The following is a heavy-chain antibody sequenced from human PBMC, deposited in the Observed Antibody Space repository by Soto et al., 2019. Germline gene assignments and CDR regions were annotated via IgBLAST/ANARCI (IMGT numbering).Heavy chain of an antibody. V-gene: IGHV1-69*02. CDR2: IIPILGIA. CDR3: AGCSSTGCYDPSEGDYYGMDV. CDR1: GGTFSSYT. Sequence: QVQLVQSGAEVKKPGSSVKVSCKASGGTFSSYTINWVRQAPGQGLEWMGRIIPILGIANYAQKFQGRVTHTADKSTSTAYMERSSLRSEDTAVYYCAGCSSTGCYDPSEGDYYGMDVWGQGTTVTVSS. D-gene: IGHD2-2*01. J-gene: IGHJ6*02.